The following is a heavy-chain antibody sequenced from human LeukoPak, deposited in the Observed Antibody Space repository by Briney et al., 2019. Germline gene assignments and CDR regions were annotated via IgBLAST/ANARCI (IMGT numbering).Heavy chain of an antibody. CDR1: GFTFDDYA. D-gene: IGHD3-22*01. CDR2: ISWNSGSI. Sequence: GGSLRLSCAASGFTFDDYAMHWVRQAPGKGLEWVSGISWNSGSIGYADSVKGRFTISRDNSKNTLYLQMNSLRAEDTAVYYCAKDIVPSELYYYDSSGLEWGQGTLVTVSS. CDR3: AKDIVPSELYYYDSSGLE. J-gene: IGHJ4*02. V-gene: IGHV3-9*01.